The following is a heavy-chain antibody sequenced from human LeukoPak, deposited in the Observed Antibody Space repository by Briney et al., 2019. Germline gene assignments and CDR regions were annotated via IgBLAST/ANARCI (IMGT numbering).Heavy chain of an antibody. V-gene: IGHV4-59*01. CDR2: IYYSGST. J-gene: IGHJ5*02. CDR1: GGSISSYY. D-gene: IGHD2-15*01. Sequence: SETLSLTCTVSGGSISSYYWSWIRQPPGKGLGWIGYIYYSGSTNYNPSLKSRVTISVDTSKSQFSLKLSSVTAADTAMYYCARRGCSGGSCYSGWFDPWGQGTLVTVSS. CDR3: ARRGCSGGSCYSGWFDP.